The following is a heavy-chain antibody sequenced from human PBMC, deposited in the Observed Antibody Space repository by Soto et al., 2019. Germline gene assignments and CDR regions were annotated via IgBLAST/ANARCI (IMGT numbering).Heavy chain of an antibody. J-gene: IGHJ3*01. CDR1: GFTFSSYG. Sequence: QVQLVESGGGVVQPGRSLRLSCAASGFTFSSYGMHWVRQAPGKGLEWVTVISYDGSDKYYADSVKGRFTISRDNSKNXXQQPIISLRTKDTALYYWAKERRLGPRWPSDAFDLWGQGTMVTVS. V-gene: IGHV3-30*18. CDR2: ISYDGSDK. D-gene: IGHD2-15*01. CDR3: AKERRLGPRWPSDAFDL.